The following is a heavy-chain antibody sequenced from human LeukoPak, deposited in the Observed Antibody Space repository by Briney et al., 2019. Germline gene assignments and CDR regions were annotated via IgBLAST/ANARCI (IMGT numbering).Heavy chain of an antibody. CDR2: IRYDGSNK. Sequence: GGSLRLSCAASGFTFSSYGMSWVRQAPGKGLEGVAFIRYDGSNKYYADSVKGRFTISRDNAKNSLYLQMNSLRAEDTAVYYCAGLDNGSDYWGQGTLVTVSS. CDR3: AGLDNGSDY. J-gene: IGHJ4*02. CDR1: GFTFSSYG. D-gene: IGHD3-10*01. V-gene: IGHV3-30*02.